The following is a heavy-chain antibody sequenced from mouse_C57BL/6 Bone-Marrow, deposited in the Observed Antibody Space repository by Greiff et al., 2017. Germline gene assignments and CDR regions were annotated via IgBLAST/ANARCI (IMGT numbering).Heavy chain of an antibody. CDR3: ARGAYYQFYYYAMDY. CDR2: IYPRSGNT. V-gene: IGHV1-81*01. D-gene: IGHD2-10*01. CDR1: GYTFTSYG. J-gene: IGHJ4*01. Sequence: VMLVESGAELARPGASVKLSCKASGYTFTSYGISWVKQRTGQGLEWIGEIYPRSGNTYYNEKFKGKATLTADKSSSTAYMELRSLTSEDSAVYFCARGAYYQFYYYAMDYWGQGTSVTVSS.